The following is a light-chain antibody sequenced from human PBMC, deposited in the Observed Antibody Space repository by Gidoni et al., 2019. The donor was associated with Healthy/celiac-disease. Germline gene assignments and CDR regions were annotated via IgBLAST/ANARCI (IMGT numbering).Light chain of an antibody. CDR2: GAS. J-gene: IGKJ1*01. V-gene: IGKV3-15*01. CDR3: QQYNNWPWT. Sequence: EIVMTQSPATLSVSPGESATLSCRASQSVSSNLAWYQQKPGQAPRLLIYGASTRATGIPARFSGSGSGTEFTLTIRSLQSEDFAVYYCQQYNNWPWTFGQGTKVEIK. CDR1: QSVSSN.